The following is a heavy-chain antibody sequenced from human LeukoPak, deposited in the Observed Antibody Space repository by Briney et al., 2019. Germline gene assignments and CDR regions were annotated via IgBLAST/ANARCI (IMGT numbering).Heavy chain of an antibody. V-gene: IGHV3-53*01. CDR3: ARASRGIAANLCFDY. J-gene: IGHJ4*02. Sequence: PGGSRRLSCAASGFTVSSNYMSWVRQAPGKGLEWVSVIYSGGSTYYADSVKGRFTISRDNAKNSLYLQMNSLRVEDTAVYYCARASRGIAANLCFDYWGQGTLVTVSS. CDR1: GFTVSSNY. D-gene: IGHD2-15*01. CDR2: IYSGGST.